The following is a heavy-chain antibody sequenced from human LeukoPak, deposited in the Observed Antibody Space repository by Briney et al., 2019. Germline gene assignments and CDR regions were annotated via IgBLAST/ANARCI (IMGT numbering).Heavy chain of an antibody. D-gene: IGHD3-10*01. J-gene: IGHJ4*02. Sequence: GGSLRLSCAASGFTFSSYSMNWVRQAPGKGLEWVSSISSSSSYIYYADSAKGRFTISRDNAKNSLYLQMNSLRAEDTAVYYCARDLSMVRGVIKKPLYYFDYWGQGTLVTVSS. CDR2: ISSSSSYI. CDR3: ARDLSMVRGVIKKPLYYFDY. CDR1: GFTFSSYS. V-gene: IGHV3-21*01.